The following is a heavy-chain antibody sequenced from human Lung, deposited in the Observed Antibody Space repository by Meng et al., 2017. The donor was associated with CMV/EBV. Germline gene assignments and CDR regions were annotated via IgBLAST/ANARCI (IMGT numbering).Heavy chain of an antibody. CDR1: GDMFSTYA. CDR3: ARALREYSSSSSDS. V-gene: IGHV1-69*10. D-gene: IGHD6-6*01. Sequence: SXXVSXEASGDMFSTYAITWVRQAPGQGLEWMGELIPILNAPNYAQKFQGRVRITADKSTTTAYMELSSLRSDDTAVYYCARALREYSSSSSDSWGQGKXVTVSS. J-gene: IGHJ4*02. CDR2: LIPILNAP.